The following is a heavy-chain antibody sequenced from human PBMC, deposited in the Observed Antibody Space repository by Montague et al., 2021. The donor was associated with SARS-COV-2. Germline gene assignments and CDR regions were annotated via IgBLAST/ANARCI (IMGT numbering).Heavy chain of an antibody. CDR3: ARTVVYSGFDYSWFDP. V-gene: IGHV4-31*03. Sequence: TLSLTCTVSGGSINSGGYYWNWIRQHPGKGLEWIGYIYNSGTTSYSPSLRSRVTISLDTSKNLFSLKVRSVSAADTAVYYCARTVVYSGFDYSWFDPWGQGIPVTVSS. J-gene: IGHJ5*02. CDR1: GGSINSGGYY. D-gene: IGHD5-12*01. CDR2: IYNSGTT.